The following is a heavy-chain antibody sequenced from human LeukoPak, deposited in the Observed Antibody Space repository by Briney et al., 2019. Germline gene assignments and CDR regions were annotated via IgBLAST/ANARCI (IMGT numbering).Heavy chain of an antibody. J-gene: IGHJ4*02. V-gene: IGHV3-23*01. CDR3: AKELGGPTPY. D-gene: IGHD3-16*01. CDR1: GFTFSSYA. Sequence: GGSLRLSCATSGFTFSSYAMSWVSPAPGKGLEWVSAISGSGGSTYYADSVKGRFTISRDSSKNTLYLQMNSLRAEDTAVYYCAKELGGPTPYWGQGTLVTVSS. CDR2: ISGSGGST.